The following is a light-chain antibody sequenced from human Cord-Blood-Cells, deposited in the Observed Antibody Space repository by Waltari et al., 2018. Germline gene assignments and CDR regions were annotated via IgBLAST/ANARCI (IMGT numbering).Light chain of an antibody. CDR3: QQYNSYST. CDR2: VAS. V-gene: IGKV1-5*01. CDR1: QSISSW. Sequence: DIQMTQSPSTLSASVGDRVTITCRASQSISSWLAWYQQKPGKAPKLLIYVASSLESGVPSRFGGSGSGTEFTLTISLLQPDDFATYYCQQYNSYSTFGQGTKVEIK. J-gene: IGKJ1*01.